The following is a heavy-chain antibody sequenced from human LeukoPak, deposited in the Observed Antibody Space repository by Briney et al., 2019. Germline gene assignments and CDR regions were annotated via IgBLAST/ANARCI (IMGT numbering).Heavy chain of an antibody. Sequence: GASGKVSCKASGATFSSYAISWVRQAPGQGLEWMGGIIPIFGTANYAQKFQGRVTITADESTSTAYMELSSLRSEDTAVYYCARDQSPGLFDYWGQGTMVTVSS. CDR1: GATFSSYA. CDR3: ARDQSPGLFDY. CDR2: IIPIFGTA. J-gene: IGHJ4*02. V-gene: IGHV1-69*13.